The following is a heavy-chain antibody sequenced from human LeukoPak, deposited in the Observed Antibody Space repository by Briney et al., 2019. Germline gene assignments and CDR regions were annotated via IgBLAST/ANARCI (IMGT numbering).Heavy chain of an antibody. Sequence: QTGGSLRLSCAASGFSFSNAWMDWVRQAPGKGLEWVGRTRNKANSYTTEYAASVKGRFTISRDDSKNSLYLQMNSLKTEDTAVYYCARVRTSGPFCDCWGQGTLVTVSS. CDR2: TRNKANSYTT. V-gene: IGHV3-72*01. D-gene: IGHD2-21*01. CDR1: GFSFSNAW. CDR3: ARVRTSGPFCDC. J-gene: IGHJ4*02.